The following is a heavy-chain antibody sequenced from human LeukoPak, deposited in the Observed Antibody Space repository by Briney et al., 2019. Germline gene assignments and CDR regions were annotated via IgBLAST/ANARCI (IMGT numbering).Heavy chain of an antibody. V-gene: IGHV4-59*01. J-gene: IGHJ4*02. D-gene: IGHD3-16*01. CDR3: AREGPLGKYSDY. CDR2: FSYSGGT. CDR1: GGSINNFF. Sequence: SETLSLTCAVSGGSINNFFWTWIRQPPGKGLEWIGYFSYSGGTTYNPSLKSRVTISIDTSKNQFSLNLNSVTAADTAVNYCAREGPLGKYSDYWGPGTLVTVSS.